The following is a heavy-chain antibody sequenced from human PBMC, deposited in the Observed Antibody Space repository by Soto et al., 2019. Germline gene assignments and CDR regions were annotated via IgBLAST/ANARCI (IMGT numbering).Heavy chain of an antibody. V-gene: IGHV3-7*01. CDR1: GFAFRGPW. Sequence: GGSLRLSCAASGFAFRGPWMSWVRQAPGKGLEWVAKIRPDGSEIYYVDSVRGRFTISRDNAKSSLFLQMNSLRADDTAVYYCARDGYYYALDVWGQGTTVTVSS. CDR3: ARDGYYYALDV. J-gene: IGHJ6*02. CDR2: IRPDGSEI.